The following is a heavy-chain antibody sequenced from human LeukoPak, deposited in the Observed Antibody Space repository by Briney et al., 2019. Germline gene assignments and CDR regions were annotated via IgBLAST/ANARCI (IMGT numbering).Heavy chain of an antibody. J-gene: IGHJ6*03. Sequence: GGSLRLXCAASGFTVSSNYMSWVRQAPGKELEWVSVIYSGGSTYYADSVKDRFTISRDNSKNTLYLQMNSLRAEDTAVYYCARALGGYDYYMDVWGKGTTVTVSS. D-gene: IGHD3-16*01. CDR3: ARALGGYDYYMDV. V-gene: IGHV3-66*02. CDR2: IYSGGST. CDR1: GFTVSSNY.